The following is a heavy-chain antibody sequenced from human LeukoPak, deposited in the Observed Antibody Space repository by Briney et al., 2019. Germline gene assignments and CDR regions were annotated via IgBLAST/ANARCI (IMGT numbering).Heavy chain of an antibody. CDR3: ARVRYYYDSSGTGDYYYYGMDV. CDR2: IWYDGSNK. V-gene: IGHV3-33*01. Sequence: GGSLRLSCAASGFTFSSYGMHWVRQAPGKGLEWVAVIWYDGSNKYYADSVKGRFTISRDNSKNTLYLQMNSLRAEDTAVYYCARVRYYYDSSGTGDYYYYGMDVWGQGTTVTVSS. CDR1: GFTFSSYG. J-gene: IGHJ6*02. D-gene: IGHD3-22*01.